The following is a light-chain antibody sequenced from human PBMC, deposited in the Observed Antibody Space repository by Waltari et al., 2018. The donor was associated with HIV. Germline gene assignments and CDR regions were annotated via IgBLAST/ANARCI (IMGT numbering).Light chain of an antibody. CDR3: AAWDDSLNGLL. Sequence: QSVLTQPPSASGTPGQRVTISCSGRNSNIGSNTVNWYQQLPGTAPKLLIYSNSRRPSGVPDRFAGSKSGTSASLAISGLQSEDEADYYCAAWDDSLNGLLFGGGTKLTVL. CDR1: NSNIGSNT. J-gene: IGLJ2*01. CDR2: SNS. V-gene: IGLV1-44*01.